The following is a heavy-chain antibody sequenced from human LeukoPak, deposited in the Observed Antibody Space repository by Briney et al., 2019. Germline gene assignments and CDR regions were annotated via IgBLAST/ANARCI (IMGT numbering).Heavy chain of an antibody. CDR1: GFTFSDYY. CDR3: ARDHDQWLSTYYYYYGMDV. D-gene: IGHD6-19*01. J-gene: IGHJ6*02. CDR2: ISSSGSTI. Sequence: GGSLRLSCAASGFTFSDYYMSWIRQAPGKGLEWVSYISSSGSTIYYADSVKGRFTISRDNAKNSLYLQMNSLRAEDTAVYYCARDHDQWLSTYYYYYGMDVWGQGTTVTVSS. V-gene: IGHV3-11*01.